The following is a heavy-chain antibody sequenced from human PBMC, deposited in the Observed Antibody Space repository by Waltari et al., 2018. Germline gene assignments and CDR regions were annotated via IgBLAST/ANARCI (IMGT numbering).Heavy chain of an antibody. V-gene: IGHV3-74*01. Sequence: EVQLGEPGGGLVQPGGSLRLSCDASGFTFRSSWKHWVRQAPGKGLVWVSRINSDGSSTSYADSVKGRFTISRDNAKNTLYLQMNSLRAEDTAVYYCASARYSGTYYNDYWGQGMLVTVSP. CDR1: GFTFRSSW. J-gene: IGHJ4*02. D-gene: IGHD1-26*01. CDR2: INSDGSST. CDR3: ASARYSGTYYNDY.